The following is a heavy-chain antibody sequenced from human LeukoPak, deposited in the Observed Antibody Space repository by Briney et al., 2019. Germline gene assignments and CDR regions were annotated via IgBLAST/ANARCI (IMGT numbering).Heavy chain of an antibody. Sequence: SETLSLTCTVSGGSISSGGYYWSWIRQHPGKGLEWIGYIYYSGSTYYNPSLKSRVTISVDTSKNQFSLKLSSVTAADTAVYYCARGIAVGVFDYWGQGTLVTVSS. D-gene: IGHD6-19*01. V-gene: IGHV4-31*03. CDR2: IYYSGST. CDR1: GGSISSGGYY. CDR3: ARGIAVGVFDY. J-gene: IGHJ4*02.